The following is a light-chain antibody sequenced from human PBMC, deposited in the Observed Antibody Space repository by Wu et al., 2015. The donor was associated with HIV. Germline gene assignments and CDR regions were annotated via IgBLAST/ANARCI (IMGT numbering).Light chain of an antibody. J-gene: IGKJ1*01. CDR3: QQYGNSPWT. CDR1: ESIGSSS. Sequence: EMVLTQSPGTLSLSPGERATLSCRVSESIGSSSLAWYQQKPGQAPRLLIYGASSRATGIPDRLSGSGSGADFTLTISRLEPEDSAVYYCQQYGNSPWTFGQGTKVEV. V-gene: IGKV3-20*01. CDR2: GAS.